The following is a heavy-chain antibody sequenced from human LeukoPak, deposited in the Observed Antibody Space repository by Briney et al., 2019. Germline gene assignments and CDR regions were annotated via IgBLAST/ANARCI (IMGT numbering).Heavy chain of an antibody. Sequence: GASVKVSCKASGYTFTAYGISWVRQAPGQGLEWMGWISANNGNTNYAQKVQGRVTMTRDTSTSTAYMELRSLRYDDTAVYYCSRDDGPFGGVRFDHWGQGTQVTVSS. D-gene: IGHD3-16*01. CDR2: ISANNGNT. CDR1: GYTFTAYG. V-gene: IGHV1-18*01. J-gene: IGHJ4*02. CDR3: SRDDGPFGGVRFDH.